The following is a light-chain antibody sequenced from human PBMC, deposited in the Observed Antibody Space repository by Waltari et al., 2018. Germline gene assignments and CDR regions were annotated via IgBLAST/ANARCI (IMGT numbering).Light chain of an antibody. J-gene: IGLJ3*02. V-gene: IGLV1-44*01. CDR3: ATWDDSLSGRV. CDR1: TSNIGTNT. CDR2: ANY. Sequence: QSVLTQPPSPSVTPGQRVTISCSGSTSNIGTNTVTWYQLLPGTAPKTVIFANYHRPSGVPDRFSASKSGTSASLVISGLQSEDEADYFCATWDDSLSGRVFGGGTKVTVL.